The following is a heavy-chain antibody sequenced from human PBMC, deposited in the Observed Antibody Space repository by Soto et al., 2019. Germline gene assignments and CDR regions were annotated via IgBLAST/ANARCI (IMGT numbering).Heavy chain of an antibody. CDR3: ASSVIRDYAFDI. Sequence: ASVKVSCKASGYTFTSYDINWVRQATGQGLEWMGWMNSNSGNTGYAQKFQGRVTMTRNTSISTAYMELSSLRSEDTAVYYCASSVIRDYAFDIWGQGTMVTVSS. J-gene: IGHJ3*02. CDR2: MNSNSGNT. CDR1: GYTFTSYD. V-gene: IGHV1-8*01.